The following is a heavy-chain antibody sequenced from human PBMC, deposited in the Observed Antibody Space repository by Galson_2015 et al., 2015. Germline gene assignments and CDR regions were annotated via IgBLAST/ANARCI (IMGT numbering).Heavy chain of an antibody. J-gene: IGHJ5*02. CDR3: AGFYGSGSHTWFDP. CDR2: ISNSGTS. Sequence: ETLSLTCSVSGGSFSNYYWSWIRQPPGKGLEWLGHISNSGTSNYNPSLKSRAPLSLDTSQNQFSLKLSSVTAADTAVYFCAGFYGSGSHTWFDPWGRGTLVTVSS. D-gene: IGHD3-10*01. CDR1: GGSFSNYY. V-gene: IGHV4-4*08.